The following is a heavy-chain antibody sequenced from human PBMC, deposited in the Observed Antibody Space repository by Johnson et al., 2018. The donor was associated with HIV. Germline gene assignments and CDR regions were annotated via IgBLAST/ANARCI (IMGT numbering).Heavy chain of an antibody. V-gene: IGHV3-9*01. Sequence: VQLVESGGGLVQPGRSLRLSCAASGFTFDDYAMHWVLQAPGKGLEWVSGINLNGGSTGYADSVKGRFTISRDNSKNTLYLQMNSLRAEDTAVYYCAKDQIPAAASRAFDIWGQGTMVTVSS. CDR3: AKDQIPAAASRAFDI. CDR2: INLNGGST. J-gene: IGHJ3*02. CDR1: GFTFDDYA. D-gene: IGHD6-13*01.